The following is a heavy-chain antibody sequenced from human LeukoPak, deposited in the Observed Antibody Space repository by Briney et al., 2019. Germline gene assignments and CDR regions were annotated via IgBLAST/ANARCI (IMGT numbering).Heavy chain of an antibody. Sequence: PGGSLRLSCAASGFTSDDYTMHWVRQAPGKGLEWVSLISWDGGSTYYADSVKGRFTISRDNSKNSLYLQMNSLRTEDTALYYCAKDIAAAGGFDYWGQGTLVTVSS. CDR1: GFTSDDYT. CDR2: ISWDGGST. CDR3: AKDIAAAGGFDY. D-gene: IGHD6-13*01. V-gene: IGHV3-43*01. J-gene: IGHJ4*02.